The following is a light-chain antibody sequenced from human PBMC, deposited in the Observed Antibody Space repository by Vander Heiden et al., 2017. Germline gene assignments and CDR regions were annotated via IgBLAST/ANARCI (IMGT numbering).Light chain of an antibody. CDR1: KLGDKY. V-gene: IGLV3-1*01. CDR2: KDS. J-gene: IGLJ2*01. Sequence: SYELTQPPSVSVSPGQPASITCSGDKLGDKYACGYQQKAGQLPVLVIYKDSKGPSGIPERFSGSNSGNTATLTISGTEAMDEDDYYCQAWDSSVVFGGGTKLTVL. CDR3: QAWDSSVV.